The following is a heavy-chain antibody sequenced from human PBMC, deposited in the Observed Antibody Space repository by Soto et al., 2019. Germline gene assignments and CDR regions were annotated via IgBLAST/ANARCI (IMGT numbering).Heavy chain of an antibody. Sequence: EVQLVESGGGLVQPGGSLRLSCEASGFTFSSYAMSWVRQAPGKGLEWVSGTSGTGGSTYYADSVKGRLTISRDNSKKTLNLQMNSLRAEDTALYYCARGEGCYDSTGYSSPRAMDVWGQGTTVTVSS. CDR1: GFTFSSYA. CDR2: TSGTGGST. D-gene: IGHD3-22*01. V-gene: IGHV3-23*04. J-gene: IGHJ6*02. CDR3: ARGEGCYDSTGYSSPRAMDV.